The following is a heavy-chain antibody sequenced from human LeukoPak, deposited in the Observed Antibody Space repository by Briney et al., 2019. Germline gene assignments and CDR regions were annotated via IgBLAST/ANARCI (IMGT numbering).Heavy chain of an antibody. Sequence: SDTLSLTCTVSGVSISSSSYYWGWIRQPPGKGLEWIGSIYYSGSTYYKPSLKSRLTISVDPPKNQFSLKLSSVTAADTAVYYCARHSGYSYGYAYYYYYMDVWGKGTTVTVSS. D-gene: IGHD5-18*01. CDR2: IYYSGST. CDR1: GVSISSSSYY. V-gene: IGHV4-39*01. CDR3: ARHSGYSYGYAYYYYYMDV. J-gene: IGHJ6*03.